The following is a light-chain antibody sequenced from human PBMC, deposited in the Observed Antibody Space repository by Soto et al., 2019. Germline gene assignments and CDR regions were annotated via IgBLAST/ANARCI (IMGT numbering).Light chain of an antibody. CDR3: QAYNSYS. J-gene: IGKJ1*01. CDR1: QSISNW. V-gene: IGKV1-5*02. CDR2: HAS. Sequence: DIQMNKNPSTLPASVGDRVTIICRASQSISNWLAWYQQKPGTAPKVLIYHASNLQSGVPSRFSGGGSWTEFSFTVSSLQPDDFASNCCQAYNSYSFGQGTKVDIK.